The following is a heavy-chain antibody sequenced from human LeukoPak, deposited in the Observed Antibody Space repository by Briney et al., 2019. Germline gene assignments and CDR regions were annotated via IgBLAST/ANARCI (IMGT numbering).Heavy chain of an antibody. CDR1: GFTFSSYE. D-gene: IGHD3-22*01. V-gene: IGHV3-48*03. CDR2: ISSSGSTI. Sequence: GRSLRLSCAASGFTFSSYEMNWVRQAPGKGLEWVSYISSSGSTIYYADSVKGRFTISRDNAKNSLYLQMNSLRAEDTAVYYCAREDLNYYDSSGYYFDYWGQGTLVTVSS. J-gene: IGHJ4*02. CDR3: AREDLNYYDSSGYYFDY.